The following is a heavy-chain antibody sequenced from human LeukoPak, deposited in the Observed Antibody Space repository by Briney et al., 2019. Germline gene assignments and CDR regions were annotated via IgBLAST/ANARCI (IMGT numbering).Heavy chain of an antibody. CDR3: ARVGGYYYYYFDY. CDR1: GGSISSSSYY. CDR2: IYYSGST. D-gene: IGHD3-22*01. J-gene: IGHJ4*02. V-gene: IGHV4-39*07. Sequence: SETLSLTCTVSGGSISSSSYYWGWIRQPPGKGLEWIGSIYYSGSTNYNPSLKSRVTISVDTSKNQFSLKLSSVTAADTAVYYCARVGGYYYYYFDYWGQGTLVTVSS.